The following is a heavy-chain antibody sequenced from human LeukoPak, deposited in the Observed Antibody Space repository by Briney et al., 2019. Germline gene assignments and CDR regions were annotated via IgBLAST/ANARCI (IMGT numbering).Heavy chain of an antibody. CDR1: GYTFTNYG. CDR3: ARGGSNWNYRYYFED. CDR2: ISSKSGTT. Sequence: AASVKVSCKASGYTFTNYGINWVRQAPGQGLEWMGWISSKSGTTNYAPKVQDRVTLTRDTSTSITYMELRSLTPDDTAVYFCARGGSNWNYRYYFEDWGQGTLVTVSS. V-gene: IGHV1-18*04. J-gene: IGHJ4*02. D-gene: IGHD1-7*01.